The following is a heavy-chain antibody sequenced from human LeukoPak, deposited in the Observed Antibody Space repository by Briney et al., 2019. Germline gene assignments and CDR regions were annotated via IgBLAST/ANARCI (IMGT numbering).Heavy chain of an antibody. D-gene: IGHD1-26*01. CDR2: IYYSGST. CDR1: GGSVSSGSYY. CDR3: ARDGRFPPEVLPRYFDY. Sequence: SETLSLTCTVSGGSVSSGSYYWGWIRQPPGKGLEWIGNIYYSGSTYYNPSLKSRVTISVETSKNQFSLKPNSVTAAGTAVYYCARDGRFPPEVLPRYFDYWGQGTLVTVSS. J-gene: IGHJ4*02. V-gene: IGHV4-39*07.